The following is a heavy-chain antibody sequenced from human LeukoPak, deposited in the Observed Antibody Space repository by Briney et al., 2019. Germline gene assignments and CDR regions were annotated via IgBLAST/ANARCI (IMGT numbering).Heavy chain of an antibody. Sequence: GGPLRLPCAASGFTFNSYHMHWVRHGTGKAVEGVSGIDVDGGTYYPDSVEGRFTISRENARTSLYLQMNSLRAGDTAVYYCARRRTGLRSYSDAFDIWGQGTTVTVSS. V-gene: IGHV3-13*04. CDR3: ARRRTGLRSYSDAFDI. D-gene: IGHD3-10*01. CDR1: GFTFNSYH. CDR2: IDVDGGT. J-gene: IGHJ3*02.